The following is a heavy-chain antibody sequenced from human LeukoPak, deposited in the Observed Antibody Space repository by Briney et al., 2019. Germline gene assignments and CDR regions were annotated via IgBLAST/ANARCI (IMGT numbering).Heavy chain of an antibody. V-gene: IGHV3-15*01. CDR2: AKGKIDGGPI. CDR3: ATAILSGGYWGYWFDH. J-gene: IGHJ5*02. Sequence: GGSLRLSCTASGLSFTHAWMTLVRQAPGKGLEWVGRAKGKIDGGPIDYAAPVKDRFTISRDDSKNTLYLQIKSLKTEHTTMYFCATAILSGGYWGYWFDHWGQGTLVTVSS. CDR1: GLSFTHAW. D-gene: IGHD6-19*01.